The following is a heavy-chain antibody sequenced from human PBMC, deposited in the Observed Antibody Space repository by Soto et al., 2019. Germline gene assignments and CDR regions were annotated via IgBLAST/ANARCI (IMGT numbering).Heavy chain of an antibody. J-gene: IGHJ6*02. Sequence: SQTLSLTCAVSGGSISSDNWWTWVRHTPWKGLELIGETYHSGSTNYNPSLKSRVTISVDKSKNQISLKVGSVTAADTAVYYCASSSLYGIDVWGQGTPVTVSS. CDR3: ASSSLYGIDV. V-gene: IGHV4-4*02. CDR1: GGSISSDNW. CDR2: TYHSGST.